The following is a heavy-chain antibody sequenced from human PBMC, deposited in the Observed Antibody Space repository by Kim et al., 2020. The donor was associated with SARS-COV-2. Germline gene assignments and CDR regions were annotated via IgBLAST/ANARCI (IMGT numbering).Heavy chain of an antibody. Sequence: ASVKVSCKASGYTFTSYYMHWVRQAPGQGLEWMGIINPSGGSTSYAQKFQGRVTMTRDTSTSTVYMELSSLRSEDTAVYYCARDTNRFVDSSGYYYVGNWFDPWCQGTLVTVSS. D-gene: IGHD3-22*01. CDR2: INPSGGST. CDR1: GYTFTSYY. V-gene: IGHV1-46*01. CDR3: ARDTNRFVDSSGYYYVGNWFDP. J-gene: IGHJ5*02.